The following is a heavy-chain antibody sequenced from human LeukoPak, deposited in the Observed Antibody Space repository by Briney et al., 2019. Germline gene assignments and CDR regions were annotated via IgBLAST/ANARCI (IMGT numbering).Heavy chain of an antibody. D-gene: IGHD3-9*01. Sequence: SQTLSLTCAISGDSVSSNSATWNWLRQSPSRGLEWLGSTYYRSKLYNDYALSVYSLVIISPDTSKNQFSLHLNSVTPEDTAVYYCARDPVTRSDYFDYWGQGTLVTVSS. CDR2: TYYRSKLYN. CDR3: ARDPVTRSDYFDY. V-gene: IGHV6-1*01. CDR1: GDSVSSNSAT. J-gene: IGHJ4*02.